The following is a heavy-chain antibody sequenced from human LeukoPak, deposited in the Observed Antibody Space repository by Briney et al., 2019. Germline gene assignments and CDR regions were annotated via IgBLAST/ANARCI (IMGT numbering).Heavy chain of an antibody. CDR3: ARGTGWPDFDY. CDR2: TYYRSKWYY. J-gene: IGHJ4*02. Sequence: SQTLSLTCAISGDSVSRTNIAWNWMRQSPSRGLEWLGRTYYRSKWYYDYAVSVKSRITINPDTSKNQFSLQLNSVTPEDTATYYCARGTGWPDFDYWGQGTLVTVSS. V-gene: IGHV6-1*01. CDR1: GDSVSRTNIA. D-gene: IGHD6-19*01.